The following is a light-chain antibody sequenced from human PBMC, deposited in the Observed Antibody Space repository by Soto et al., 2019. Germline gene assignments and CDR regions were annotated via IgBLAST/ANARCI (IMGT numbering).Light chain of an antibody. CDR1: QSVGSK. J-gene: IGKJ4*01. Sequence: EIVMTQSPATLSVSPGERATLSCRASQSVGSKLAWYQQKPGQAPRLLIYGASTRATGIPARFSGSGSGTEFTLTISSLQSEDFGVYYCQQYNNRPPLTFGGGTKVEIK. CDR2: GAS. CDR3: QQYNNRPPLT. V-gene: IGKV3-15*01.